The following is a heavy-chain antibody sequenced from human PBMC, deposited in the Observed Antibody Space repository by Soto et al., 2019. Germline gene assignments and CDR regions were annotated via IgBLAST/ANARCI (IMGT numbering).Heavy chain of an antibody. CDR3: ARVYRAVAVYYFDY. CDR1: GFTFSSYW. CDR2: IKQDGSEK. D-gene: IGHD6-19*01. Sequence: EVQLVESGGGLVQPGGSLRLSCAASGFTFSSYWMSWVRHAPGKGLEWVANIKQDGSEKYYVDSVKGRFTISRDNAKNSLYLQMNSLRAEDTAVYYCARVYRAVAVYYFDYWGQGTLVTVS. J-gene: IGHJ4*02. V-gene: IGHV3-7*01.